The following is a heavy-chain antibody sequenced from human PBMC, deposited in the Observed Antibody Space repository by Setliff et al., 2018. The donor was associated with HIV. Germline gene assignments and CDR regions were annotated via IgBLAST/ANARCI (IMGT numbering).Heavy chain of an antibody. CDR1: GFSISNYG. V-gene: IGHV3-30*02. CDR2: IWYDGSNK. J-gene: IGHJ4*02. Sequence: RGSRRLSCAASGFSISNYGMHWVRQGPGKGLEWVALIWYDGSNKYYVDSGKDRFTISRDNSKNTQSLQMHNPRTDDTAVYYCASTQDDCPRSDCYIGWFDYWGQGTLVTVSS. CDR3: ASTQDDCPRSDCYIGWFDY. D-gene: IGHD2-21*01.